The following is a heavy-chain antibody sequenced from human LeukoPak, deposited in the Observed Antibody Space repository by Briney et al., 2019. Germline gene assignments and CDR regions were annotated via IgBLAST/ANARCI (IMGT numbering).Heavy chain of an antibody. V-gene: IGHV3-7*01. CDR3: SKHEGRSFGS. J-gene: IGHJ4*02. D-gene: IGHD1-14*01. Sequence: PGGSLRLSYASSGFSVTYEWMSWLRQAPGKGLEWVANIDEHGSSQFYAAAVQGRFTISRDNARNPVSLQMTSLRGEDTGLNFCSKHEGRSFGSCGQGTLVTVSS. CDR1: GFSVTYEW. CDR2: IDEHGSSQ.